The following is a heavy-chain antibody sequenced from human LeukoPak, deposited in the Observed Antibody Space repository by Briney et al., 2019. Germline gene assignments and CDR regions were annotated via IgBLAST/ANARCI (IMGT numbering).Heavy chain of an antibody. CDR2: INPNSGGT. Sequence: ASVKVSCKASGYTFTDYFMDWVRQAPGQGLEWMGWINPNSGGTNYAQRFQGRVTMTRDTSISTVYMELSRLRSDDTAVYYCARAGLGYSSSWDYYYYMDVWGKGTTVTVSS. J-gene: IGHJ6*03. D-gene: IGHD6-13*01. CDR3: ARAGLGYSSSWDYYYYMDV. V-gene: IGHV1-2*02. CDR1: GYTFTDYF.